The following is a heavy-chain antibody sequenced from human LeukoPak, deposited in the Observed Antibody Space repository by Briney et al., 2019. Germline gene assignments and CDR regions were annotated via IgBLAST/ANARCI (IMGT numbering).Heavy chain of an antibody. CDR2: INPNSGGT. V-gene: IGHV1-2*02. D-gene: IGHD2-2*01. CDR1: GYTFTGYY. CDR3: AGHIVVVPAAISEPLDY. Sequence: ASVKVSCKASGYTFTGYYMHWVRQAPGQGLEWMGWINPNSGGTNYAQKFQGRVTMTRDTSISTAYMELSRLRSDDTAVYYCAGHIVVVPAAISEPLDYWGQGTLVTVSP. J-gene: IGHJ4*02.